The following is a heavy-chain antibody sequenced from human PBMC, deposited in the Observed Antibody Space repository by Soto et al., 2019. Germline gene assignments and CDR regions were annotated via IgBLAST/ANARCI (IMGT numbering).Heavy chain of an antibody. D-gene: IGHD4-17*01. Sequence: PSETLSLTCAVSSGSISSSNWWSWVRQPPGKGLEWIGEIYHSGSTNYNPSLKSRVTISVDKSKNQFSLKLSSVTAADTAVYYCARDSAYGDRYFDYWGHGTLVTVSS. V-gene: IGHV4-4*02. J-gene: IGHJ4*01. CDR1: SGSISSSNW. CDR2: IYHSGST. CDR3: ARDSAYGDRYFDY.